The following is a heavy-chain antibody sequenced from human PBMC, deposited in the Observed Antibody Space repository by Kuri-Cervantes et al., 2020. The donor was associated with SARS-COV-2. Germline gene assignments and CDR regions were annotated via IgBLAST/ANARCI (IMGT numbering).Heavy chain of an antibody. CDR3: ARHMEENERATNWFDP. V-gene: IGHV4-39*01. D-gene: IGHD2/OR15-2a*01. Sequence: GSLRLSCTVSGGSINSSSYYWGWIRQPPGKGLEWIGSIYYSGSTYYNPSLKSRVTISVVTSKNQFSLKLSSVTAADTAVYSCARHMEENERATNWFDPWGQGTLVTVSS. CDR1: GGSINSSSYY. CDR2: IYYSGST. J-gene: IGHJ5*02.